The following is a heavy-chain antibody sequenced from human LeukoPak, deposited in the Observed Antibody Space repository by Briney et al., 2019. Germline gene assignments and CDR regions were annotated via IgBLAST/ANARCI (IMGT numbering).Heavy chain of an antibody. CDR3: ARSPRYYYDSSGLYFDY. CDR2: IYTSGST. D-gene: IGHD3-22*01. Sequence: SETLSLTCTVSGGSISSGSYYWSWIRQPAGKGLEWIGRIYTSGSTNYNPSLKIRVTISVDTSKNQFSLKLSSVTAADTAVYYCARSPRYYYDSSGLYFDYWSQGTLVTVSS. CDR1: GGSISSGSYY. J-gene: IGHJ4*02. V-gene: IGHV4-61*02.